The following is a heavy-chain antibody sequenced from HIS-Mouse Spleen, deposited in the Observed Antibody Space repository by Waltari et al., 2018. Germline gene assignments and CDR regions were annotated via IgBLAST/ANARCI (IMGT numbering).Heavy chain of an antibody. CDR2: ISSSSSYI. D-gene: IGHD7-27*01. V-gene: IGHV3-21*01. J-gene: IGHJ3*02. CDR1: GLTSRSSS. CDR3: ARRLLTGDAFDI. Sequence: EVQLVPSGGGLVKPGGSVGLSCAASGLTSRSSSMNWVWQAPGKGLEWVSSISSSSSYIYYADSVKGRFTISRDNAKNSLYLQMNSLRAEDTAVYYCARRLLTGDAFDIWGQGTMVTVSS.